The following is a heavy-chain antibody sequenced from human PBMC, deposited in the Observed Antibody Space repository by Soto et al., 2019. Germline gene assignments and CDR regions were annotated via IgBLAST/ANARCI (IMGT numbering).Heavy chain of an antibody. Sequence: GASVKVSCKTSGYTFSNYGINWVRQAPGQGLEWMGWISGYNGNTNYAQTVQGRVTMTTDTSTGTVYMELRSLKSDDTAIYYCSRFIMVGGWFDPNHYHGMDVWGQGTTVTVSS. CDR3: SRFIMVGGWFDPNHYHGMDV. CDR1: GYTFSNYG. CDR2: ISGYNGNT. D-gene: IGHD6-19*01. V-gene: IGHV1-18*01. J-gene: IGHJ6*02.